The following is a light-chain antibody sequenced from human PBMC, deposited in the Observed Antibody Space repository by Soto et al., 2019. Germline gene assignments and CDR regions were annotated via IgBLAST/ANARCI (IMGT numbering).Light chain of an antibody. CDR1: QSVDTC. CDR2: KAS. V-gene: IGKV1-5*03. J-gene: IGKJ1*01. Sequence: DIQMTQSPSTLSASVGDRVTITCRASQSVDTCLAWYQQKPGKAPHLLIYKASSLEIGVPSRFSGSGSVTEFTLTISSLQPDDFATYYCQQFYRYPWTFGQGTKVELK. CDR3: QQFYRYPWT.